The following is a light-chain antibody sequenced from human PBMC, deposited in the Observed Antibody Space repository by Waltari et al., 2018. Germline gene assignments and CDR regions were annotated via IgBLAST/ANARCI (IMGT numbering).Light chain of an antibody. CDR3: CSYGDSYSFVV. CDR2: DVT. Sequence: QSALTQPRSVSGSPGQSVTISCTGTSSDVGGYNYVSWYQQHPGKAPKLIIYDVTKRPSGVPDRFSGSKSGNTASLTISGLQAEDEADYYCCSYGDSYSFVVFGGGTKLTVL. J-gene: IGLJ2*01. V-gene: IGLV2-11*01. CDR1: SSDVGGYNY.